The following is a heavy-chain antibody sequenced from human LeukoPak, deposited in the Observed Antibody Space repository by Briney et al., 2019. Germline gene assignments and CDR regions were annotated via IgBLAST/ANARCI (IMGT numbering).Heavy chain of an antibody. D-gene: IGHD3-10*01. CDR2: IIPIFGTA. Sequence: SVKVSCKASGGTFSSYAISWVRQAPGQGLEWMGGIIPIFGTANYAQRFQGRVTITADESTSTAYMELSSLRSEDTAVYYCARETNYYGSGSFDYWGQGTLVTVSS. CDR1: GGTFSSYA. CDR3: ARETNYYGSGSFDY. V-gene: IGHV1-69*01. J-gene: IGHJ4*02.